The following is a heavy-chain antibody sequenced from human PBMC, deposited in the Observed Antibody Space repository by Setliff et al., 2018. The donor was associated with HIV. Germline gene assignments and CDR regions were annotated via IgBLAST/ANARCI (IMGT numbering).Heavy chain of an antibody. V-gene: IGHV1-18*01. CDR1: GYTFTSYG. Sequence: ASVKVSCKASGYTFTSYGISWVRQAPGQGLEWMGWISAYNGNTNYAQKLQGRVAMTTDTSTSTAYMELRSLRSDETAVYYCARFRMVRGVIIHRPHHDAFDIWGQGTMVTVSS. CDR3: ARFRMVRGVIIHRPHHDAFDI. CDR2: ISAYNGNT. D-gene: IGHD3-10*01. J-gene: IGHJ3*02.